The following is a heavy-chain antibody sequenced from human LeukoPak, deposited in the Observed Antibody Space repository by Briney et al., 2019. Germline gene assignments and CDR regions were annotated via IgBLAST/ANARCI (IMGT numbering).Heavy chain of an antibody. D-gene: IGHD3-22*01. CDR1: GYTFTGYY. Sequence: ASVKVSCKASGYTFTGYYMHWVRQAPGQGLEWIGWINPNSGGTNYAQKFQGRVTMTRDTSISTAYMELSRLRSDDTAVYYCARDGSYYDSSGYYPDYWGQGTLVTVSS. J-gene: IGHJ4*02. V-gene: IGHV1-2*02. CDR3: ARDGSYYDSSGYYPDY. CDR2: INPNSGGT.